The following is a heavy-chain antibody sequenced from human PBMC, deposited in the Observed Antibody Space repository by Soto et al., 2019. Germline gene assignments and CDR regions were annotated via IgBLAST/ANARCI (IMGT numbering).Heavy chain of an antibody. CDR1: GYTFTGYY. V-gene: IGHV1-2*02. CDR2: INPNSGGT. Sequence: GASVKVSCKASGYTFTGYYMHWVRQAPGQGLEWMGWINPNSGGTNYAQKFQGRVTMTRDTSISTAYMELIRLRSDDTAVYYCAREPSPQYYYDSSGAPDYWGQGTLVTVSS. D-gene: IGHD3-22*01. CDR3: AREPSPQYYYDSSGAPDY. J-gene: IGHJ4*02.